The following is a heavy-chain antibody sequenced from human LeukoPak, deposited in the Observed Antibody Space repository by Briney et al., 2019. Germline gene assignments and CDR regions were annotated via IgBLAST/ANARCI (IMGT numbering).Heavy chain of an antibody. V-gene: IGHV1-8*02. Sequence: ASVKVSCKASGYTFTGYYMHWVRQATGQGLEWMGWMNPNSGNTGYAQKFQGRVTTTRNTSISTAYMELSSLRSEDTAVYYCVYDYGDYVFDYWGQGTLVTVSS. CDR1: GYTFTGYY. CDR3: VYDYGDYVFDY. D-gene: IGHD4-17*01. CDR2: MNPNSGNT. J-gene: IGHJ4*02.